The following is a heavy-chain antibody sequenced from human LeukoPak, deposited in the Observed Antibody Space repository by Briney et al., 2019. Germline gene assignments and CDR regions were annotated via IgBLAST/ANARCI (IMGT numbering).Heavy chain of an antibody. J-gene: IGHJ4*02. V-gene: IGHV1-46*01. CDR2: INPSAGSR. Sequence: ASVKVSCKASGYTFTNYYMHWVRQAPGQGLEWMGIINPSAGSRSYAQKFQGRVTMTRDTSKSTVYMELSSLRSEDTAAYYCVRAYNREAVTGPTNAPFDYWGQGTLVPVSS. D-gene: IGHD6-19*01. CDR1: GYTFTNYY. CDR3: VRAYNREAVTGPTNAPFDY.